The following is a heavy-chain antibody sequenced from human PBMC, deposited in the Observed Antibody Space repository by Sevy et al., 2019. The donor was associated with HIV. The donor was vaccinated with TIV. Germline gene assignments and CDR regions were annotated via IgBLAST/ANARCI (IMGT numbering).Heavy chain of an antibody. Sequence: GESLKISCAASGSTFSNYDMHWVRQAPGKGLEWVAFIRYDGSNKYYADSVKGRFTISRDNSKNTLYVQMNSLRAEDTAVYYCSTEVYSSTWYNDAFGIWGQGTMVTVSS. D-gene: IGHD6-13*01. J-gene: IGHJ3*02. CDR3: STEVYSSTWYNDAFGI. V-gene: IGHV3-30*02. CDR2: IRYDGSNK. CDR1: GSTFSNYD.